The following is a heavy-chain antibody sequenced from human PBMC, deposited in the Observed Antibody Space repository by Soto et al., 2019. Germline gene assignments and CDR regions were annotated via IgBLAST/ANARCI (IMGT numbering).Heavy chain of an antibody. CDR1: GFTFSNSW. D-gene: IGHD2-2*01. J-gene: IGHJ6*02. CDR2: ISTDGSIT. V-gene: IGHV3-74*01. CDR3: ARAPNARPVPRFYGMDV. Sequence: GGSLRLSCAASGFTFSNSWMHWVRRVPGKGLLWVSRISTDGSITGYADSVKGRFSISRDNSKNTLYLQMNSLRAEDTAVYYCARAPNARPVPRFYGMDVWGQGNTVTVSS.